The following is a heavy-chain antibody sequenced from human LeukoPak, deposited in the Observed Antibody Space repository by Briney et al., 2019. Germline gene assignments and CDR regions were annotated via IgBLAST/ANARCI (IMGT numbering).Heavy chain of an antibody. CDR3: ARDRHYLDYDFWSGYYTGRSSYNWFDP. CDR2: INHSGST. Sequence: PSETLSLTCAVYGGSFSGYYWSWIRQPPGKGLEWIGEINHSGSTNYNPSLKSRVTISVDTSKNQFSLKLSSVTAADTAVYYCARDRHYLDYDFWSGYYTGRSSYNWFDPWGQGTLVTVSS. D-gene: IGHD3-3*01. CDR1: GGSFSGYY. J-gene: IGHJ5*02. V-gene: IGHV4-34*01.